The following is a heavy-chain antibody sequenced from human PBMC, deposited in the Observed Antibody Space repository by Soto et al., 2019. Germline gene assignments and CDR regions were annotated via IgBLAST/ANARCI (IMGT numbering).Heavy chain of an antibody. J-gene: IGHJ4*02. Sequence: GSLRLSCAASGFTFSNAWMNWVRQAPGKALEWVGHIKSKTDGGTTDYDAHVKGRFTISRDDSKNTLYLQMNSLKTEDTAVYYCTTDSVAARSPSYYFDYWGQGTLVTVSS. CDR2: IKSKTDGGTT. V-gene: IGHV3-15*07. CDR3: TTDSVAARSPSYYFDY. CDR1: GFTFSNAW. D-gene: IGHD6-19*01.